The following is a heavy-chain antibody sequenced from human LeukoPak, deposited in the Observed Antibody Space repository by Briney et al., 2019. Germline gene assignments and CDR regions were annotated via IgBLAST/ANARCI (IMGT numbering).Heavy chain of an antibody. CDR2: ISGSGGST. CDR1: GFIFSSYA. V-gene: IGHV3-23*01. Sequence: GGSLRLSCAASGFIFSSYAMSWVRQAPGKGLEWVSAISGSGGSTYYADSVKGRFTISRDNSKNTLYLQMNSLRAEDTAVYYCAKDNYYDSSGYYAYWGQGTLVTVSS. J-gene: IGHJ4*02. CDR3: AKDNYYDSSGYYAY. D-gene: IGHD3-22*01.